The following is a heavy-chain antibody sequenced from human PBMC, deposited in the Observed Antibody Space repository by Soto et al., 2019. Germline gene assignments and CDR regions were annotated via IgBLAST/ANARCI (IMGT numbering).Heavy chain of an antibody. CDR3: ARDRRDGYNTFDY. Sequence: ASVKVSGKAAGYTFTSYAMHWVRQSPGQRLEWMGWINAGNGNTKYSQKFQGRVTITRDTSASTAYMELSSLRSEDTAVYYCARDRRDGYNTFDYWGQVNLVTVSS. CDR2: INAGNGNT. CDR1: GYTFTSYA. V-gene: IGHV1-3*01. D-gene: IGHD5-12*01. J-gene: IGHJ4*02.